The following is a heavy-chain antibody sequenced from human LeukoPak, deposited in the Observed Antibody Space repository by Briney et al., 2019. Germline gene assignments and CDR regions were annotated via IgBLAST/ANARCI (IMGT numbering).Heavy chain of an antibody. CDR1: GVSISSFY. CDR2: IYYSGST. CDR3: ARATRLYDSSGYSTGWAFDI. J-gene: IGHJ3*02. D-gene: IGHD3-22*01. Sequence: SETLSLTCSVSGVSISSFYWTWIRQPPGKGLEWIGYIYYSGSTNYNPSLKSRVTISVDTSKNQFSLKLSSVTAADTAVYYCARATRLYDSSGYSTGWAFDIWGQGTMVTVSS. V-gene: IGHV4-59*01.